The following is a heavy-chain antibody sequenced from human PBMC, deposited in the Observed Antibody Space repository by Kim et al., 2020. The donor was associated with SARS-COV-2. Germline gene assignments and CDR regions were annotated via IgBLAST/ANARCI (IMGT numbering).Heavy chain of an antibody. CDR2: ISSSGSTI. V-gene: IGHV3-48*03. D-gene: IGHD2-2*01. Sequence: GGSLRLSCAASGFTFSSYEMNWVRQAPGKGLEWVSYISSSGSTIYYADSVKGRFTISRDNAKNSLYLQMNSLRAEDTAVYYCARDLTIETADWGQGTLVTVSS. CDR3: ARDLTIETAD. J-gene: IGHJ4*02. CDR1: GFTFSSYE.